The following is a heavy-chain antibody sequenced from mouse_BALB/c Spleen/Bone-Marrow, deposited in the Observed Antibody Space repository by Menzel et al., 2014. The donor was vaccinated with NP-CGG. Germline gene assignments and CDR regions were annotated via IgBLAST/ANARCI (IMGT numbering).Heavy chain of an antibody. Sequence: QAQLQQSGPELVKPGASVKISCKCSGYTFSYSWMNWARQRPGQGLEWIGWIYPEDGDTNYNGKVKGKAALTANKSSNTTYIHLSNLTCVDSAVYFCARNPHYYAMDYWGQGTSVTVSS. J-gene: IGHJ4*01. CDR3: ARNPHYYAMDY. V-gene: IGHV1-82*01. CDR2: IYPEDGDT. CDR1: GYTFSYSW.